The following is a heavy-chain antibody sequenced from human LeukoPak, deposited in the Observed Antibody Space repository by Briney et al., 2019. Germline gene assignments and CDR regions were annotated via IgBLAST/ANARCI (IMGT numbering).Heavy chain of an antibody. J-gene: IGHJ4*02. CDR2: INTGNGNT. Sequence: ASVKVSCKASGYTFTSYAMHWVRQAPGQRLECMGWINTGNGNTKYSQRFQGRVTITRDTSASTAYMDLSSLRSEDTAVYYCARNTETAIPLPYYFDYWGQGTLVTVSS. D-gene: IGHD2-21*02. V-gene: IGHV1-3*04. CDR1: GYTFTSYA. CDR3: ARNTETAIPLPYYFDY.